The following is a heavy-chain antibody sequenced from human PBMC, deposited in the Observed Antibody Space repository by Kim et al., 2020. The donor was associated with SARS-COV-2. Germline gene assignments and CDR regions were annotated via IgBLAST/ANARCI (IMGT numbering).Heavy chain of an antibody. J-gene: IGHJ2*01. V-gene: IGHV4-59*01. Sequence: SETLSLTCTVSGGSISSYYWSWIRQPPGKGLEWIGYIYYSGSTNYNPSLKSRVTISVDTSKNQFSLKLSSVTAADTAVYYCARVESDYWYFDLWGRGTLVTVSS. CDR3: ARVESDYWYFDL. CDR2: IYYSGST. CDR1: GGSISSYY.